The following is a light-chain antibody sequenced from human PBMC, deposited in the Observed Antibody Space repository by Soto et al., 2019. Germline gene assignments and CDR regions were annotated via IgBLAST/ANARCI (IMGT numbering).Light chain of an antibody. Sequence: EIVLTQSPATLSLSPGERATLSCRASQNVANYLDWYQQKPGQAPRLLIYESSNRATGIAARFSGSGSGTDFTLTISSLEPEDFAVYYCQQYYNWPLTFGGGTKVEVK. CDR3: QQYYNWPLT. CDR2: ESS. V-gene: IGKV3-11*01. J-gene: IGKJ4*01. CDR1: QNVANY.